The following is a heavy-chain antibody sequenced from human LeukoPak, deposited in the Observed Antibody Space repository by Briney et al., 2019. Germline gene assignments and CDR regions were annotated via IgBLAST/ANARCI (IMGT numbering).Heavy chain of an antibody. CDR2: INSDGSSR. CDR3: ARDFHYYDSSGPPGI. Sequence: PGGSLRLSCAASGFTFSSYWMHWVRQAPGKGLVWVSRINSDGSSRSYADSVKGRFTISRDNSKNTLYLQMNSLRAEDTAVYYCARDFHYYDSSGPPGIWGQGTMVTVSS. D-gene: IGHD3-22*01. CDR1: GFTFSSYW. V-gene: IGHV3-74*01. J-gene: IGHJ3*02.